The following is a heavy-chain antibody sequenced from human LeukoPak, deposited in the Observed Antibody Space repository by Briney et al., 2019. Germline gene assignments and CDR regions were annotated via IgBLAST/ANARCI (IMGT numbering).Heavy chain of an antibody. CDR1: GLTFSGYA. Sequence: GGSLRLSCAASGLTFSGYAMTWVRQAPGKGLEWVSSIYNTGATHYAESVKGRFTISRDNSKNTLFLQMNSLRAEDMAVYYCARIEWERLGRAFDIWGQGTMVTVSS. D-gene: IGHD1-26*01. V-gene: IGHV3-23*05. CDR3: ARIEWERLGRAFDI. CDR2: IYNTGAT. J-gene: IGHJ3*02.